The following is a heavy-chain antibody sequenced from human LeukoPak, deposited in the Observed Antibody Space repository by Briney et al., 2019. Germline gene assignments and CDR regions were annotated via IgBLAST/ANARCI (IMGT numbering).Heavy chain of an antibody. D-gene: IGHD3-22*01. CDR1: GYTFTSYY. V-gene: IGHV1-46*01. CDR2: INPSGGST. Sequence: ASVKVSCKASGYTFTSYYMHWVRQAPGQGLEWMGIINPSGGSTSYAQKFQGRVTMTRDMSTSTVYMELSSLRSEDTAVYYCAADPTWDYYDSSGYSIWGQRTMVTVSS. CDR3: AADPTWDYYDSSGYSI. J-gene: IGHJ3*02.